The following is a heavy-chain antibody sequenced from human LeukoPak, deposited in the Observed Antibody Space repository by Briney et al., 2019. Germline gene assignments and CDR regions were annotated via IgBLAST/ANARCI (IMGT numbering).Heavy chain of an antibody. V-gene: IGHV1-18*01. CDR3: ARDGVSTMVRGVIDFDY. CDR1: GYTFINYG. CDR2: ISAYNGNT. D-gene: IGHD3-10*01. J-gene: IGHJ4*02. Sequence: ASVKVSCKASGYTFINYGISWVRQAPGQGLEWMGWISAYNGNTNYAQKLQGRVTMTTDTSTSTAYMELKSLRSDETAVYYCARDGVSTMVRGVIDFDYWGQGTLVTVSS.